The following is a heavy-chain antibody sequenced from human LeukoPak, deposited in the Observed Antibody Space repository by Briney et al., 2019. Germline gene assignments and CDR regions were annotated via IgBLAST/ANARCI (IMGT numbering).Heavy chain of an antibody. V-gene: IGHV3-30-3*01. CDR3: ARNGRRTTVTSDF. D-gene: IGHD4-17*01. CDR2: MSYDGSNK. J-gene: IGHJ4*02. CDR1: GFTFANYA. Sequence: GGSLRLSCAASGFTFANYAMHWVRQAPGKGLEWVALMSYDGSNKFYADSVKGRFTISRDYSKNTLYLQMNSLRAEDTALYYCARNGRRTTVTSDFWGQGTLVTVSS.